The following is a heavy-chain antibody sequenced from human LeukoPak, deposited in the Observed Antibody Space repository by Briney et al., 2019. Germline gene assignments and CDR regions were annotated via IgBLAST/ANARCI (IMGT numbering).Heavy chain of an antibody. V-gene: IGHV3-30*14. CDR3: AREGAAMVPWEY. J-gene: IGHJ4*02. CDR1: GFTFSSYA. CDR2: ISYDGSNK. Sequence: PGGSLRLSCAASGFTFSSYAMHWVRQAPGKGLEWVAVISYDGSNKYYADSVKGRFTISRDNSKNTLYLQMNSLRAEDTAVYYCAREGAAMVPWEYWGQGTLVTVSS. D-gene: IGHD5-18*01.